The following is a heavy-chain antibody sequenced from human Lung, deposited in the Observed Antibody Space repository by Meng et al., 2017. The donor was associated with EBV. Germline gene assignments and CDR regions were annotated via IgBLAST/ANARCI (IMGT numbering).Heavy chain of an antibody. CDR3: ARRMTVAIDF. J-gene: IGHJ4*02. D-gene: IGHD5-12*01. Sequence: QVQLRGSGPRLVKPSETLSLTCAVYGGSFSGYYWSWIRQPPGKGLEWIGEINHSGSTNYNPSLKSRVTISVDRSKNQFSLKVNSVTAAGTAVYYCARRMTVAIDFWGQGTLVTVSS. CDR2: INHSGST. V-gene: IGHV4-34*01. CDR1: GGSFSGYY.